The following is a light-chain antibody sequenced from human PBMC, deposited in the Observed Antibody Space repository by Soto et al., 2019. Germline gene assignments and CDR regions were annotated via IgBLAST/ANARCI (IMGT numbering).Light chain of an antibody. CDR2: KAS. Sequence: DIQMTQSPSTLSASVGDRVTITCRASQSISSWLAWYQQKPGKAPKLLIYKASSLESGVPTRFSGSGSGTEFTVTISSLQPDNFETYYCQQYNSYLTFGQGTKLEIK. CDR3: QQYNSYLT. V-gene: IGKV1-5*03. J-gene: IGKJ1*01. CDR1: QSISSW.